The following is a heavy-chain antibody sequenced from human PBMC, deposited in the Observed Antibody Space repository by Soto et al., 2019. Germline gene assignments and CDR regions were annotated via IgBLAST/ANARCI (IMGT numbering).Heavy chain of an antibody. CDR1: GGTFSSYA. CDR3: ARVTIFGVAYYYYYGMDV. V-gene: IGHV1-69*01. Sequence: QVQLVQSGAEVKKPGSPVKVSCKASGGTFSSYAISWVRQAPGQGLEWMGGIIPIFGTANHAQKFQGRVTITADESTSTAYMELSSLRSEDTAVYYCARVTIFGVAYYYYYGMDVWGQGTTVTVSS. D-gene: IGHD3-3*01. CDR2: IIPIFGTA. J-gene: IGHJ6*02.